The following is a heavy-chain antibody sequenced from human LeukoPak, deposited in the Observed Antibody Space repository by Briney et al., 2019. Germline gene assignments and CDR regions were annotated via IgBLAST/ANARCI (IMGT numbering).Heavy chain of an antibody. CDR3: ARNRLRATATYMDV. CDR1: GFTFSSYG. V-gene: IGHV3-30*02. Sequence: GGSLRLSCAASGFTFSSYGMHWVRQAPGKGLEWVAFIRYDGSNKYYADSVKGRFTISRDNSKNTLYLQMNSLRAEDTAVHYCARNRLRATATYMDVWGKGTTVTVSS. CDR2: IRYDGSNK. J-gene: IGHJ6*04. D-gene: IGHD2-15*01.